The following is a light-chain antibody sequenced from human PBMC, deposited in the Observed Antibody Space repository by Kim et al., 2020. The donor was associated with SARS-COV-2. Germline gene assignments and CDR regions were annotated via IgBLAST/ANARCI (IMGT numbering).Light chain of an antibody. Sequence: SPGHSVTFAFTGTTNDVGAFNSVSWYQQHPGKAPKVLIYNFINRPSGVPDRFSGSRSGNTASLTISGLQAEDEADYYCCSYAGSYVFGSGTTVTVL. J-gene: IGLJ1*01. CDR1: TNDVGAFNS. V-gene: IGLV2-11*03. CDR3: CSYAGSYV. CDR2: NFI.